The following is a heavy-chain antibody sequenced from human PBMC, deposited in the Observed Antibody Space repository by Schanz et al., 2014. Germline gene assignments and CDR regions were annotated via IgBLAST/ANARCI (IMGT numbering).Heavy chain of an antibody. CDR1: GDTFSKYN. Sequence: QVQLVQSGAEVKKPGSSVKVSCQAFGDTFSKYNIMWVRQVPGQGLEWLGRIMPLRGIGNNAWKFQDRLTITADKSMDITYMELSILRTEDTAVYYCTRLRRADPNGFDVWGQGTTVTVS. CDR2: IMPLRGIG. CDR3: TRLRRADPNGFDV. D-gene: IGHD6-19*01. V-gene: IGHV1-69*02. J-gene: IGHJ6*02.